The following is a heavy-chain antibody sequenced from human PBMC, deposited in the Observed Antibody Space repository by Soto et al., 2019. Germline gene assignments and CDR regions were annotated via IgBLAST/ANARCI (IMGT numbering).Heavy chain of an antibody. CDR3: AREPMAAAGMSWFDP. CDR2: IYSGGNT. Sequence: GGSLRLSCAASGLTISSNYMSWVRQAPGKGLEWVSIIYSGGNTYYADSVKGRFTISRDNSKNTLYLQMNSLRAEDTAVYYCAREPMAAAGMSWFDPWGQGTLVTAPQ. V-gene: IGHV3-53*01. CDR1: GLTISSNY. D-gene: IGHD6-13*01. J-gene: IGHJ5*02.